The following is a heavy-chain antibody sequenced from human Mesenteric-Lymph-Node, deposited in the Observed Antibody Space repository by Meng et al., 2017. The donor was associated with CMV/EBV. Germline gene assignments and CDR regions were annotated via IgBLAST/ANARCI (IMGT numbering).Heavy chain of an antibody. Sequence: GGSLRLSCKGSGYSFTSYWIGWVRQMPGKGLEWMGIIYPGDSDTRYSPSSQGQVTISADKSISTAYLQWSSLKASDTAMYYCARRYSENDNWFDPWGQGTLVTVSS. J-gene: IGHJ5*02. CDR2: IYPGDSDT. V-gene: IGHV5-51*01. CDR1: GYSFTSYW. D-gene: IGHD2-21*01. CDR3: ARRYSENDNWFDP.